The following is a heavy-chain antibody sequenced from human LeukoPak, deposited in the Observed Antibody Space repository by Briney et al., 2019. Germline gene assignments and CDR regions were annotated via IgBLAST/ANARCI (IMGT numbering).Heavy chain of an antibody. Sequence: PSETLSLTCTVSGGSISSYYWSWIRQPPGKGLEWIGYIYYSGSTNYNPSLKSRVTISVGTSKNQFSLKLSSVTAADTAVYYCARGNYDFWSGYYYYYGMDVWGQGTTVTVSS. CDR1: GGSISSYY. D-gene: IGHD3-3*01. V-gene: IGHV4-59*01. CDR3: ARGNYDFWSGYYYYYGMDV. J-gene: IGHJ6*02. CDR2: IYYSGST.